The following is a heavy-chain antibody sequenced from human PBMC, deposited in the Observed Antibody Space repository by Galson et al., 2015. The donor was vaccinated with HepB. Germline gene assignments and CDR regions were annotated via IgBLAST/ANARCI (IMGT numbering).Heavy chain of an antibody. CDR2: FHSDGDS. CDR1: GFTVSGSY. V-gene: IGHV3-53*01. CDR3: ARDHFDYSNAIYYFDS. J-gene: IGHJ4*02. D-gene: IGHD4-11*01. Sequence: SLRLSCAASGFTVSGSYMSWVRQAPGKGLEWVSVFHSDGDSDCADSVKGRFTISRDNSKNTLYLQMNSLRAEDTAVYFCARDHFDYSNAIYYFDSWGQGTLVTVSS.